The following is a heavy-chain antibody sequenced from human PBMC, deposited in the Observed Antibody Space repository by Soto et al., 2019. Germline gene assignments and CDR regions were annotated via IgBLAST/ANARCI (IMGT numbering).Heavy chain of an antibody. CDR3: AKGVDSSAYSAFDY. Sequence: ASVKVSCKASGYTFTSYGISWVRQAPGQGLECMGWINAGNGDTKYSQKFQGRVTITRDTSANTAYMELSSLRSEDTAVYYCAKGVDSSAYSAFDYWGQGTLVTVSS. D-gene: IGHD3-22*01. CDR1: GYTFTSYG. V-gene: IGHV1-3*01. CDR2: INAGNGDT. J-gene: IGHJ4*02.